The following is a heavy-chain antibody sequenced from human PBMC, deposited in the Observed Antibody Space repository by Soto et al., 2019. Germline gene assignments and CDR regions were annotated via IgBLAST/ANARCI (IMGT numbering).Heavy chain of an antibody. D-gene: IGHD4-4*01. J-gene: IGHJ5*02. CDR1: GFSFSNYA. CDR2: IDSGGGST. Sequence: EVQLLVSGGGSVQPGGSLRLSCAASGFSFSNYAMSWVRQAPGTGLEWVSAIDSGGGSTYYAASVKGRFSISRDKSMNTLYLQMNSLRAEDTAIYYCTKEHSNYPDNWFDPWGQGTLVTVSS. V-gene: IGHV3-23*01. CDR3: TKEHSNYPDNWFDP.